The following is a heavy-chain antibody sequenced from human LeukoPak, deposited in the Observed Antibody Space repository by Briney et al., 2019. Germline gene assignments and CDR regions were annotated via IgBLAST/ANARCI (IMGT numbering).Heavy chain of an antibody. CDR1: GGSISSYY. CDR3: ARGGTVSPLDY. V-gene: IGHV4-59*08. J-gene: IGHJ4*02. Sequence: SETLSLTCTVSGGSISSYYWSWIRQPPGKGLEWIGYIYYSGSTNYNPSLKSRVTISVDTSKNQFSLKLSSVTAADTAVYYCARGGTVSPLDYWGQGTLVTVSS. CDR2: IYYSGST. D-gene: IGHD4-17*01.